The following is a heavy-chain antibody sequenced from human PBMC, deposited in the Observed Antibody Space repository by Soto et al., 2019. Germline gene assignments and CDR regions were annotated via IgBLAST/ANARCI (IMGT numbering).Heavy chain of an antibody. CDR3: ARGNPFNYAGFDV. D-gene: IGHD3-16*01. Sequence: GGSVKVCFKSSGYPFSDFDINLLRQASGQGPEWMGWMNAKSGDTFFAQRFQGKFSMTWDTSLSTAYMEVGSLTSYDTAMYYCARGNPFNYAGFDVWGQGTTVTVSS. J-gene: IGHJ6*01. CDR1: GYPFSDFD. V-gene: IGHV1-8*01. CDR2: MNAKSGDT.